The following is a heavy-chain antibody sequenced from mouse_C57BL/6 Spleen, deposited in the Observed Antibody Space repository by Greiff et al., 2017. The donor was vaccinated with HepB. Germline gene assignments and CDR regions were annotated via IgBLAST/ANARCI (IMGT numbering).Heavy chain of an antibody. CDR3: ARTPLYYGSSSDAMDY. Sequence: QVQLQQPGAELVKPGASVKMSCKASGYTFTSYWITWVKQRPGQGLEWIGDIYPGSGSTNYNEKFKSKATLTVDTSSSTAYMQLSSLTSEDSAVYYCARTPLYYGSSSDAMDYWGQGTSVTVSS. D-gene: IGHD1-1*01. CDR2: IYPGSGST. CDR1: GYTFTSYW. J-gene: IGHJ4*01. V-gene: IGHV1-55*01.